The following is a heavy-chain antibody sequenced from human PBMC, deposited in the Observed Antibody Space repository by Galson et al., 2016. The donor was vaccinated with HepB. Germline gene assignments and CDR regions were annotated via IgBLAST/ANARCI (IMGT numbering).Heavy chain of an antibody. CDR2: TYYRSKWYN. CDR3: ARVRSGYSGYANPYYDGMDF. CDR1: GDSVSSNSAT. Sequence: CAISGDSVSSNSATWNWIRQSPSRGLEGLGRTYYRSKWYNDYALSVKSRITINPDTSKNQFSLQLNSVTPKDTAVYYCARVRSGYSGYANPYYDGMDFWGQGTTVTVSS. V-gene: IGHV6-1*01. D-gene: IGHD5-12*01. J-gene: IGHJ6*02.